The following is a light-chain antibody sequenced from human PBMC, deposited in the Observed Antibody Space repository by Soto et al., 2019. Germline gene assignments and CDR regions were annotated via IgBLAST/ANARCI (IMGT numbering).Light chain of an antibody. Sequence: EIVLTQSPGTLSLSPGERATLSCRASQSVSSSYLAWYQQKPGQXPRLLIYGVSTRDTGVPGRFSGSASGTELTITISSLQSEDGEVYDGQQYNNWPRTFGQGTRLEI. CDR3: QQYNNWPRT. J-gene: IGKJ5*01. V-gene: IGKV3-15*01. CDR1: QSVSSSY. CDR2: GVS.